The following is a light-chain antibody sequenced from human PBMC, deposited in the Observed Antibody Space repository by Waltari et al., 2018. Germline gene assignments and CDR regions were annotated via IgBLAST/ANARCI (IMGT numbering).Light chain of an antibody. V-gene: IGLV3-19*01. CDR2: DKN. CDR3: QSYDNSLRGSLL. CDR1: SLRSYY. Sequence: SSELTQDPAVSVAMGQTVRITCQGDSLRSYYASWYQQRPGQAPILVIYDKNNRPSGVPDRFSGSKSGTSASLAIEGLQPEDEGDYYCQSYDNSLRGSLLFGGGTKVTV. J-gene: IGLJ3*02.